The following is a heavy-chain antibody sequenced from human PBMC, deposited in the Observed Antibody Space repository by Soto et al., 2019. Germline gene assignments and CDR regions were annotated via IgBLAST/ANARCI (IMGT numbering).Heavy chain of an antibody. CDR3: ARESGWGYYSH. V-gene: IGHV4-39*02. CDR2: ISYSGGT. J-gene: IGHJ4*02. Sequence: LSLTCTVSDGSISVSAYYWGWIRQPPGKGLEWIGSISYSGGTSYKPSLASRVTMSLDTSKNQFSLKLRSMTAADTAVYYCARESGWGYYSHWGQGTLVTVSS. D-gene: IGHD2-15*01. CDR1: DGSISVSAYY.